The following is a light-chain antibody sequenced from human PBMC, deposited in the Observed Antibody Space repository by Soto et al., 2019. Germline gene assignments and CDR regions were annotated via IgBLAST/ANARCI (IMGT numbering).Light chain of an antibody. CDR3: SSYTSSSTYV. Sequence: QSALTQPASVSGSPGQWITISCTGTSSDVGGYNYVSWYQQHPGKAPKLMIYDVSNRPSGVSNRFSGSTSVNTASLTISGLQAEEGAVYYFSSYTSSSTYVFGTGNKVTVL. CDR1: SSDVGGYNY. CDR2: DVS. J-gene: IGLJ1*01. V-gene: IGLV2-14*01.